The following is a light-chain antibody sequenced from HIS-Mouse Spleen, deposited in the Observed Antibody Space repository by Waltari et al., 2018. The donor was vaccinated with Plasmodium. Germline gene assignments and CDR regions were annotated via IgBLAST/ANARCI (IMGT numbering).Light chain of an antibody. CDR3: QQYNNWSFT. J-gene: IGKJ3*01. V-gene: IGKV3-15*01. CDR1: QSVSSN. CDR2: GAS. Sequence: EIVMTQSPATQSVSPGERATPSCTASQSVSSNLAWYQQKPGQAHRLLIYGASTRATGIPARFSGRGSGTEFTLTISSLQSEDFAVYYCQQYNNWSFTFGPGTKVDIK.